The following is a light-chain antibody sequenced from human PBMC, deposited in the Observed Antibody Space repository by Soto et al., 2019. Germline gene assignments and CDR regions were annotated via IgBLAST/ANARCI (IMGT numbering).Light chain of an antibody. CDR1: SSDVGAYNY. J-gene: IGLJ3*02. CDR3: SSFASSNTWE. V-gene: IGLV2-8*01. CDR2: EVT. Sequence: QSALTQPPSASGSPGQSVTISCTGTSSDVGAYNYVSWYQQHAGKAPKLVIYEVTKRPSGVPDRCSGSKSANTASLTVSGLQAEDEADYCCSSFASSNTWEFGGGTKLTVL.